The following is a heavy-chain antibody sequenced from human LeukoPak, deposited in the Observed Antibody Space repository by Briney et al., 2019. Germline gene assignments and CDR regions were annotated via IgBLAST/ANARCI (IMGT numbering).Heavy chain of an antibody. J-gene: IGHJ4*02. CDR2: IIPIFGTA. V-gene: IGHV1-69*13. D-gene: IGHD1-26*01. CDR1: GYTFTSYG. Sequence: SVKVSCKASGYTFTSYGISWVRQAPGQGLEWMGGIIPIFGTANYAQKFQGRVTITADESTSTAYMELSSLRSEDTAVYYCARGAVGATENFDYWGQGTLVTVSS. CDR3: ARGAVGATENFDY.